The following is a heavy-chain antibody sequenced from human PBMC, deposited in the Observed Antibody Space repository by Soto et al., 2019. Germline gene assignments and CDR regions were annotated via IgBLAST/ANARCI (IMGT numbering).Heavy chain of an antibody. CDR2: IRSKAYGGTT. CDR3: TRERQQDHWYYYYMDV. V-gene: IGHV3-49*03. CDR1: GFTFGDYA. D-gene: IGHD6-13*01. Sequence: GGSLRLSCTASGFTFGDYAMSWFRQAPGKGLEWVGFIRSKAYGGTTEYAASVKGRFTISRDDSKGIAYLQMNSLKTEDTAVYYCTRERQQDHWYYYYMDVWGKGTTVTVSS. J-gene: IGHJ6*03.